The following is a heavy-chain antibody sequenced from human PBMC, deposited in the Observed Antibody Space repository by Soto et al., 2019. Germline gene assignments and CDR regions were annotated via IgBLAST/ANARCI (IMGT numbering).Heavy chain of an antibody. CDR2: INPSGGST. V-gene: IGHV1-46*01. J-gene: IGHJ4*02. CDR3: AREAGLRYFDWPAYYFDY. Sequence: ASVKVSCKASGYTFTSYYMHWVRQAPGQGLEWMGIINPSGGSTSYAQKFQGRVTMTRDTSTSTVYMELSSLRSEDTAVYYCAREAGLRYFDWPAYYFDYWGQGTLVTVSS. D-gene: IGHD3-9*01. CDR1: GYTFTSYY.